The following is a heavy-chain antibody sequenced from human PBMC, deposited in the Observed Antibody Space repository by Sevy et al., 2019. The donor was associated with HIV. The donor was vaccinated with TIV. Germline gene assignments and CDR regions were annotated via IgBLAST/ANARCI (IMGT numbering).Heavy chain of an antibody. D-gene: IGHD3-16*02. Sequence: ASVKVSCKASGYAFTNHDINWVRQATGQGLEWMGWMNPNSGNTGFAQKFQGRVTMTRNTPISTAYMELGSLTSEDTAGYYCARGRGGVSSSGYPYYFDYWGQGTLVTVSS. J-gene: IGHJ4*02. CDR2: MNPNSGNT. CDR3: ARGRGGVSSSGYPYYFDY. V-gene: IGHV1-8*01. CDR1: GYAFTNHD.